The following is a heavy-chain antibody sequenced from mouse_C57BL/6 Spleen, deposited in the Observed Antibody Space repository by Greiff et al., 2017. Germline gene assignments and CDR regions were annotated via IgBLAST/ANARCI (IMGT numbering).Heavy chain of an antibody. D-gene: IGHD3-2*02. CDR1: GFTFSDYY. CDR3: ARVQDYYAMDY. Sequence: EVNLVESEGGLVQPGSSMKLSCTASGFTFSDYYMAWVRQVPEKGLEWVANINYDGSSTYYLDSLKSRFIISRDNAKNILYLQMSSLKSEDTATYYCARVQDYYAMDYWGQGTSVTVSS. V-gene: IGHV5-16*01. CDR2: INYDGSST. J-gene: IGHJ4*01.